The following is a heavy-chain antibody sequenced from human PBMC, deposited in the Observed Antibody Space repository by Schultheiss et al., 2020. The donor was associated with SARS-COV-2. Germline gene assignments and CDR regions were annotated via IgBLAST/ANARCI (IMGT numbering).Heavy chain of an antibody. CDR3: ARQGRVGIVVVPAAPYSSSWYGDFQH. CDR2: MNPNSGNT. J-gene: IGHJ1*01. CDR1: GYTFTSYD. Sequence: ASVKVSCKASGYTFTSYDINWVRQATGQGLEWMGWMNPNSGNTGYAQKFQGRVTMTRNTSISTAYMELSSLRSEDTAVYYCARQGRVGIVVVPAAPYSSSWYGDFQHWGQGTLVTVSS. V-gene: IGHV1-8*01. D-gene: IGHD2-2*03.